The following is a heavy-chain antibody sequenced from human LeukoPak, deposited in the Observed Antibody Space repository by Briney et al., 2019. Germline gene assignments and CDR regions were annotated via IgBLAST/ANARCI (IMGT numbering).Heavy chain of an antibody. V-gene: IGHV4-4*07. CDR1: GGSINSY. CDR2: ISGSRTI. D-gene: IGHD3-10*01. CDR3: ARGHYPEGAFDI. Sequence: PSETLSLTCTVSGGSINSYWSWIRQPAGKGLEWIGRISGSRTITYNPALQSRLTISIDTSKNQFSLKLSSVTAADTAVYYCARGHYPEGAFDIWGQGTMVTVSS. J-gene: IGHJ3*02.